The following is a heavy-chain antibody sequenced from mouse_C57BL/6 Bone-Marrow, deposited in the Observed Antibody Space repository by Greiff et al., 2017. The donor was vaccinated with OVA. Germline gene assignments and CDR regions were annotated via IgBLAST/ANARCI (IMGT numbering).Heavy chain of an antibody. V-gene: IGHV5-16*01. J-gene: IGHJ1*03. Sequence: DVQLVESEGGLVQPGSSMKLSCTASGFTFSDYYMAWVRQVPEKGLEWVANINYDGSSTYYLDSLKSRFIISRDNAKNILYLQMSSLKSEDTSTYYCARGDWDAWYFDVWGTGTTVTVSS. CDR2: INYDGSST. CDR3: ARGDWDAWYFDV. CDR1: GFTFSDYY. D-gene: IGHD4-1*01.